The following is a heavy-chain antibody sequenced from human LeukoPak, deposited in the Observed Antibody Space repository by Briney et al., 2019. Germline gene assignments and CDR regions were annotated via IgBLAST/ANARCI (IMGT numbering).Heavy chain of an antibody. D-gene: IGHD5-18*01. Sequence: SETLSLTCTVSGGSISSYYWSWIRQPPGKGLEWIGYIYYSGSTNYNPSLKSRVTISVDTSKSQFSLKLSSVTAADTAVYYCARAGYSYGPARFDYWGQGTLVTVSS. CDR3: ARAGYSYGPARFDY. J-gene: IGHJ4*02. CDR2: IYYSGST. CDR1: GGSISSYY. V-gene: IGHV4-59*01.